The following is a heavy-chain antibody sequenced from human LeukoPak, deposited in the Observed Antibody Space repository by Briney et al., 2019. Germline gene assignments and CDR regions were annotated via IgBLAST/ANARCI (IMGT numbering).Heavy chain of an antibody. CDR3: ARDRPFGGVLGFDY. J-gene: IGHJ4*02. V-gene: IGHV3-7*01. CDR1: GFTFDDYW. Sequence: GGSLRLSCGASGFTFDDYWMSWVRQAPGQGLEWVANINQDGSEKYYLDSAKGRFTISRDNARNSLYLQVNSLRAEDTAVYYCARDRPFGGVLGFDYWGQGTLVTVSS. CDR2: INQDGSEK. D-gene: IGHD3-16*01.